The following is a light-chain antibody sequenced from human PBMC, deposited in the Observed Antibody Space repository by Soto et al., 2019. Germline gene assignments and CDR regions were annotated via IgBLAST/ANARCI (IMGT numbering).Light chain of an antibody. J-gene: IGKJ5*01. CDR2: DAS. CDR1: QSVSSY. V-gene: IGKV3-11*01. Sequence: EIVLTQSPATLSLSPGERATLSCRASQSVSSYLAWYQKKPGQDPRILIYDASNRATGIPARFSGSGSGTDFNLTISRLQPEDFATYYCQQSNNHPISFGQGTRLEIK. CDR3: QQSNNHPIS.